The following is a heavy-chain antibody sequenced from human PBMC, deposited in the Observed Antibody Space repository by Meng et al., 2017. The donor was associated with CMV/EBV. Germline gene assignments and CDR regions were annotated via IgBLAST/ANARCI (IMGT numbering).Heavy chain of an antibody. CDR1: VGSCSSYA. D-gene: IGHD1-26*01. CDR3: ASKGGSYDY. V-gene: IGHV1-69*01. CDR2: IIPIFGTA. J-gene: IGHJ4*02. Sequence: KGSCKAYVGSCSSYAISWVRQAPGQGLEWMGGIIPIFGTANYAQKFQGRVTITADESTSTAYMELSSLRSEDTAVYYCASKGGSYDYWGQGTLVTVSS.